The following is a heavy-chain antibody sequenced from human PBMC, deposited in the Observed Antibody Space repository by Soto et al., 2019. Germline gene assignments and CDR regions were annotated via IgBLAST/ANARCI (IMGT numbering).Heavy chain of an antibody. V-gene: IGHV4-59*01. CDR3: ARGFSSSWFPNFDY. J-gene: IGHJ4*02. D-gene: IGHD6-13*01. CDR1: GGSISSYY. Sequence: SETLSLTCTVSGGSISSYYWSWIRQPPGKGLEWIGYIYYSGSTNYNPSLKSRVTISVDTSKNQFSLKLSSVTAADTAVYYCARGFSSSWFPNFDYWGQGTLVTVSS. CDR2: IYYSGST.